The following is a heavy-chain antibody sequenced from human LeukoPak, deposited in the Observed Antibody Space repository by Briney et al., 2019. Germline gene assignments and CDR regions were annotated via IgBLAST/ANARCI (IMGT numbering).Heavy chain of an antibody. CDR3: ARCGEYSYARRYYYYMDV. D-gene: IGHD5-18*01. CDR1: GFTFSSYW. CDR2: IKQDGSEK. J-gene: IGHJ6*03. Sequence: GGSLRLSCAASGFTFSSYWMSWVRQAPGKGLEWVANIKQDGSEKYYVGSVKGRFTISRDNAKNSLYLQMNSLRAEDTAVYYCARCGEYSYARRYYYYMDVWGKGTTVTVSS. V-gene: IGHV3-7*01.